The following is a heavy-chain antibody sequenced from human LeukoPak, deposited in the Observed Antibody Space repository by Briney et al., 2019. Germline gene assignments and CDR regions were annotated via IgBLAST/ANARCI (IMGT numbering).Heavy chain of an antibody. J-gene: IGHJ4*02. D-gene: IGHD5-24*01. V-gene: IGHV1-24*01. CDR3: ATVGDGYNLYRFDY. CDR2: FDPEDGET. CDR1: GYTLTELS. Sequence: GASVKVSCKVSGYTLTELSMHWVRQAPGKGLEWMGGFDPEDGETIYAQKFQGRVTMTEDTSTDTAYMELGSLRSEDTAVYHCATVGDGYNLYRFDYWGQGTLVTVPS.